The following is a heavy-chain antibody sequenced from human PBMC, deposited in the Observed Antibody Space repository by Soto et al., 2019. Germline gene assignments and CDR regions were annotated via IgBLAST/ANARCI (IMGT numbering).Heavy chain of an antibody. CDR3: ARWEYYGSGSYYYHGMDV. V-gene: IGHV4-34*01. J-gene: IGHJ6*02. D-gene: IGHD3-10*01. CDR1: GGSFSGYY. CDR2: INHSGST. Sequence: PSETLSLTCAVYGGSFSGYYWSWIRQPPGKGLEWIGEINHSGSTNYNPSLKSRVTISVDTSKNQFSLKLSSVTAADTAVYYCARWEYYGSGSYYYHGMDVWGQGTTVTVSS.